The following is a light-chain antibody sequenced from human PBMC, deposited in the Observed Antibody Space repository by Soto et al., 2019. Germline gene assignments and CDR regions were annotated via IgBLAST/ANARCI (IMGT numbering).Light chain of an antibody. CDR2: GAA. J-gene: IGKJ2*01. V-gene: IGKV3-20*01. CDR1: QSVRSRY. Sequence: EIVLTQSPGTLSLSPGERATLSCRASQSVRSRYLAWYQRKPGQAPRLLIYGAASRATGIPDRFSSGGSGTDFTLTISRLEPEDFAVYYCQQYGGSPLTFGQGTKLEIK. CDR3: QQYGGSPLT.